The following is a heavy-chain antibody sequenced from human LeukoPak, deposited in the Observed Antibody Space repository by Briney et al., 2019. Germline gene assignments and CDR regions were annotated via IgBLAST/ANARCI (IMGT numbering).Heavy chain of an antibody. D-gene: IGHD6-6*01. V-gene: IGHV1-69*05. CDR1: GGTFSSYA. Sequence: SVKVSCKASGGTFSSYAISWVRQAPGQGLEWMGGIIPIFGTANYAQKFQGRVTITTDESTSTAYMELSSLRSEDTAVYYCARGYSSSPPNPPFDYYYYMDVWGKGTTVTVSS. CDR2: IIPIFGTA. CDR3: ARGYSSSPPNPPFDYYYYMDV. J-gene: IGHJ6*03.